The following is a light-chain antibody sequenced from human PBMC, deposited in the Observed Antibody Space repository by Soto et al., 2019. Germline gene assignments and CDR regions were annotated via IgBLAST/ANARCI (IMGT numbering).Light chain of an antibody. CDR1: QSVSSSS. CDR3: QQYGSSLL. CDR2: GAS. Sequence: EIVLTQSPGTLSLSPGERATISCRASQSVSSSSLAWYQQKPGQAPRLLIYGASTRATGIPDRFSGSGSGTDFTLTISRLEPEDFAVYYCQQYGSSLLFGGGTRWISN. J-gene: IGKJ4*01. V-gene: IGKV3-20*01.